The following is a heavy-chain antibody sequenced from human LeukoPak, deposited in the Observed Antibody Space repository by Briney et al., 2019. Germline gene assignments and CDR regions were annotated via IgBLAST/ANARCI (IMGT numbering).Heavy chain of an antibody. CDR2: ISGSGGST. D-gene: IGHD2-2*02. V-gene: IGHV3-23*01. CDR1: GFTFSTYA. J-gene: IGHJ4*02. CDR3: AKGGYCSSTSCYTGVSGYFDC. Sequence: GGSLRLSCAASGFTFSTYAMSWVRQAPGKGLEWVSAISGSGGSTYYADSVKGRFTISRDNSKNTLYLQMNSLRVEDTAVYYCAKGGYCSSTSCYTGVSGYFDCWGQGTLVTVSS.